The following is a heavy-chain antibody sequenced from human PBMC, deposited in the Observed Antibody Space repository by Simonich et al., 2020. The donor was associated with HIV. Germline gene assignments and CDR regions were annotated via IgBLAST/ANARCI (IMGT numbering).Heavy chain of an antibody. D-gene: IGHD2-2*01. Sequence: QVQLQQWGAGLLKPSETLSLTCAVYGGSFSGYYWGWIRQPPGKVLEWIGEINHSRSTNYNPTLKSRVTISVDTSKNQFSLKLSSVTAADTAVYYCARGFYQRLYYFDYWGQGTLVTVSS. CDR2: INHSRST. J-gene: IGHJ4*02. CDR1: GGSFSGYY. CDR3: ARGFYQRLYYFDY. V-gene: IGHV4-34*01.